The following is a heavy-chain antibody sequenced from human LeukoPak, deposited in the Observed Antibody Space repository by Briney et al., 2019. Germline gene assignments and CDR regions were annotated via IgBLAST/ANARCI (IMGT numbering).Heavy chain of an antibody. CDR3: ARARYGSGTYYFDY. V-gene: IGHV4-39*01. CDR1: GVSISSSNSY. D-gene: IGHD3-10*01. CDR2: IYYTGNT. Sequence: PSETLSLTCSVSGVSISSSNSYWGWIRQPPGKGLEWIGSIYYTGNTYYNASLKSRVTISIDTSKNQFSLKLSSVTAADTAVYYCARARYGSGTYYFDYWGQGTLVTVSS. J-gene: IGHJ4*02.